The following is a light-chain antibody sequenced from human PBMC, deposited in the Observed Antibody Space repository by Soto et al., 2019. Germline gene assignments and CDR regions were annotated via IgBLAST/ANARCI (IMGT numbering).Light chain of an antibody. Sequence: EFVLTQSPATLSLSPGERATLSCRASQTISSFLAWYQQKPGQAPSLLIYKAANRARGTPARCSGSESVTGITLTISSLEPEDFAVYYCQYRSSFGPGTKVDIK. J-gene: IGKJ3*01. V-gene: IGKV3-11*01. CDR2: KAA. CDR3: QYRSS. CDR1: QTISSF.